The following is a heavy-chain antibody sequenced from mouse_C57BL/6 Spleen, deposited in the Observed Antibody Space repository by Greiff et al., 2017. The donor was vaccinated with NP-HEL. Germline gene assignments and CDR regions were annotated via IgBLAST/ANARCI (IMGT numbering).Heavy chain of an antibody. V-gene: IGHV10-1*01. Sequence: EVQLVESGGGLVQPKGSLKLSCAASGFSFNTYAMNWVRQAPGKGLEWVARIRSKSNNYATYYADSVKDRFTISRDDSESMLYLQMNNLKTEDTAMYYCVRQGGTRFDYWGQGTTLTVSS. CDR2: IRSKSNNYAT. CDR1: GFSFNTYA. J-gene: IGHJ2*01. CDR3: VRQGGTRFDY. D-gene: IGHD3-3*01.